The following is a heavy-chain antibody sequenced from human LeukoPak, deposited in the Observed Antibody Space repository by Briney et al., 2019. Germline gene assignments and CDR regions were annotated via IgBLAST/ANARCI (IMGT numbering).Heavy chain of an antibody. Sequence: GRSLTLSCAASGLTFRSYGMHWVRQAPGNGLEWVAVISYDGINKYYADSVKGRFTISRDNYKTTLYLQMNSLRAEDTAVYYCAKDDEGIAVPYWGQGTLVTVSS. CDR1: GLTFRSYG. CDR3: AKDDEGIAVPY. V-gene: IGHV3-30*18. J-gene: IGHJ4*02. D-gene: IGHD6-19*01. CDR2: ISYDGINK.